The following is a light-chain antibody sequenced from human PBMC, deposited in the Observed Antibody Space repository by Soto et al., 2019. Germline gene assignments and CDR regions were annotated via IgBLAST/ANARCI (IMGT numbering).Light chain of an antibody. CDR1: TXNIGNNK. Sequence: QSVLTQPPSASGTPGQRVTFSCSGSTXNIGNNKVNWYQQFPGMAPKLLIYKNDQRPSGVPDRFSGSRSGTSASLAISGLQSEDEADYYCAAWDERLSGYVFGSGTKVTVL. J-gene: IGLJ1*01. V-gene: IGLV1-44*01. CDR3: AAWDERLSGYV. CDR2: KND.